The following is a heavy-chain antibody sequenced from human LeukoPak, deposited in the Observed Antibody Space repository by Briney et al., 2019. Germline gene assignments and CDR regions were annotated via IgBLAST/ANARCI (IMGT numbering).Heavy chain of an antibody. J-gene: IGHJ4*02. CDR2: IKQDGSGK. V-gene: IGHV3-7*03. CDR3: ARVRYCSSTSCYGRITGTTEFDY. Sequence: PGGSLRLSCAASGFTFSSYWMSWVRQAPGKGLEWVANIKQDGSGKYYVDSVKGRFTISRDNSKNTLYLQMNSLRAEDTAVYYCARVRYCSSTSCYGRITGTTEFDYWGQGTLVTVSS. CDR1: GFTFSSYW. D-gene: IGHD2-2*01.